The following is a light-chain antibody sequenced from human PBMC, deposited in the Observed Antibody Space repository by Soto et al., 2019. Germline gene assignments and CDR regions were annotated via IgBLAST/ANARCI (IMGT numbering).Light chain of an antibody. CDR1: QSISSW. V-gene: IGKV1-12*01. J-gene: IGKJ1*01. CDR2: ATS. CDR3: QQASSFPRT. Sequence: QMTPSPSTLSASLGGRDHLTFRASQSISSWLAWYQQKPGKAPTLLIYATSNLQRGVPSRFSGSGSGTDFTLTISGLQPEDFATYYCQQASSFPRTFGQGTKVDI.